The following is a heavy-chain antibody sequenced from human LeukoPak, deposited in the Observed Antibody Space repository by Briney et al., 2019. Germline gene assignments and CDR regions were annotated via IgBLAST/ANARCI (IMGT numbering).Heavy chain of an antibody. CDR1: GYTFTGYY. CDR2: INPNSGGT. D-gene: IGHD1-26*01. J-gene: IGHJ4*02. CDR3: VRASGGGRDFDY. V-gene: IGHV1-2*02. Sequence: ASVKVSCKASGYTFTGYYMHWVRQAPGQGLEWMGWINPNSGGTNYAQKFQGRVTMTRDTSISTAYMELSRLRSDDTAVYYCVRASGGGRDFDYWGQGTLVTVSS.